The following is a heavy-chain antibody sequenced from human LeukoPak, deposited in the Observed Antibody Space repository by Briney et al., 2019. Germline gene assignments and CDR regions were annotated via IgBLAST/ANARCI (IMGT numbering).Heavy chain of an antibody. J-gene: IGHJ4*02. V-gene: IGHV3-7*01. CDR1: GFTFTTHW. CDR3: ARDGRGGHNDF. CDR2: IREDGGHT. Sequence: GGYLRLSCVTAGFTFTTHWMSWVRPGPGLGFEWVANIREDGGHTNYVDSVKVRFTISRDNAKNSLFLQMDGLRVDDTAVYFCARDGRGGHNDFWGQGTLITVSS. D-gene: IGHD4-23*01.